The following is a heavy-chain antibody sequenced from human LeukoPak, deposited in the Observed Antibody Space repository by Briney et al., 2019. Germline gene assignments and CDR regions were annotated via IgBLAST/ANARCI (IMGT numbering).Heavy chain of an antibody. J-gene: IGHJ4*02. CDR2: IYTSGST. Sequence: PSETLSLTCTVSGGSISSGSYYWRWIRQPAGKGLEWIGRIYTSGSTNYNPSLKSRVTISVDTSKNQFSLKLSSVTAADTAVYYCARVRKSPYYYDSSGYFDYWGQGTLVTVSS. CDR3: ARVRKSPYYYDSSGYFDY. V-gene: IGHV4-61*02. CDR1: GGSISSGSYY. D-gene: IGHD3-22*01.